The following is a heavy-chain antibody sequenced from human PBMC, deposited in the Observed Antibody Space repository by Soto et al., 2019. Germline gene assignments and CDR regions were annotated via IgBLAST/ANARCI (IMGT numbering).Heavy chain of an antibody. CDR3: TTAMVSRYYYYGMDV. CDR2: IKSKTDGGTT. J-gene: IGHJ6*02. V-gene: IGHV3-15*07. Sequence: PGGSLRLSCAASGFTFSNAWMNWVRQAPGKGLEWVGRIKSKTDGGTTDCAAPVKGRFTISRDDSKNTLYLQMNSLKTEDTAVYYCTTAMVSRYYYYGMDVWGQGTTVTVSS. D-gene: IGHD5-18*01. CDR1: GFTFSNAW.